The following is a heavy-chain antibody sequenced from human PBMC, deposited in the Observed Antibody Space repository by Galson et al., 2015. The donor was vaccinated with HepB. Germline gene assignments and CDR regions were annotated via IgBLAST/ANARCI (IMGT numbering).Heavy chain of an antibody. CDR2: ISSSSSTI. D-gene: IGHD4-17*01. CDR3: ARVRPYGDYELGIDY. V-gene: IGHV3-48*02. CDR1: GFTFSSYS. J-gene: IGHJ4*02. Sequence: SLRLSCAASGFTFSSYSMNWVRQAPGKGLEWVSYISSSSSTIYYADSVKGRFTISRDNAKNSLYLQMNSLRDEDTAVYYCARVRPYGDYELGIDYWGQGTLVTVSS.